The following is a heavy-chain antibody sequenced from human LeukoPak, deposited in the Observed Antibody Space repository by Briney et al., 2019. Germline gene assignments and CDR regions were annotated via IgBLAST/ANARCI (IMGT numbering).Heavy chain of an antibody. V-gene: IGHV4-34*01. D-gene: IGHD5-18*01. CDR3: AWGDTRYYYYGMDV. CDR1: GGSFSGYY. CDR2: INHSGST. Sequence: SETLSLTCAVYGGSFSGYYWSWIRQPPGKGLEWIGEINHSGSTNYNPSLKSRVTISVDTSKNQFSLKLSSVTAADTAVYYCAWGDTRYYYYGMDVWGQGTTVTVSS. J-gene: IGHJ6*02.